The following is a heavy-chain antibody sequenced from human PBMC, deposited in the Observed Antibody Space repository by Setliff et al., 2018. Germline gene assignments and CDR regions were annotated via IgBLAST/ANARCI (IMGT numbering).Heavy chain of an antibody. CDR3: ARAQSWSGGPYYFDN. CDR1: GYTLTELS. D-gene: IGHD3-3*01. CDR2: FDPEDGET. J-gene: IGHJ4*02. V-gene: IGHV1-24*01. Sequence: GASVKVSCKVSGYTLTELSRHWVRQAPGKGLEWMGGFDPEDGETIYAQKFQGRVTMTEDTSTDTAYMELSSLRSEDTAVYYCARAQSWSGGPYYFDNWGQGTLVTVSS.